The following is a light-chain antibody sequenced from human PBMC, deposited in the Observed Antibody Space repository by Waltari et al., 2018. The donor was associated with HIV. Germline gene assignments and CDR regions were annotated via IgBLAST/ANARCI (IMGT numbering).Light chain of an antibody. V-gene: IGLV2-14*01. CDR1: SSDFGGCNY. J-gene: IGLJ2*01. Sequence: QSALTQPASVSGSPGQSITISCTGTSSDFGGCNYVSWYQQHPGKAPKLLISEVSNRPSGISNRFSGSKSGNTASLTISGLQTEDEANYYCSSYTTSTTPVVFGGGTKLTVL. CDR2: EVS. CDR3: SSYTTSTTPVV.